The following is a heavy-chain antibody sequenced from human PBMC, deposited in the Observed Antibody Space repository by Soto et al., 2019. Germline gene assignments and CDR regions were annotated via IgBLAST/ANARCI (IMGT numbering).Heavy chain of an antibody. CDR2: IKQDGSEK. CDR1: GFTFSGYW. CDR3: PMESDTGTYYFKGAFDY. V-gene: IGHV3-7*03. J-gene: IGHJ4*02. Sequence: AGGSLRLSCAASGFTFSGYWMSWVRQAPGKGLEWVANIKQDGSEKYYVDSVKGRFTISRDNAKNSLYLQMNSLRAEDTAVYYCPMESDTGTYYFKGAFDYWGQGTLVTVSS. D-gene: IGHD1-26*01.